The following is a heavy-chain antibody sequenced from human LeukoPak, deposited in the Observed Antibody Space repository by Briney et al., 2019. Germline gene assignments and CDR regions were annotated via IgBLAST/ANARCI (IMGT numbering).Heavy chain of an antibody. Sequence: GGSLRLSCAASGFTFSSYGMHWVRQAPGKGLEWVAFIRYDGSNKYYADSVKGRFTISRDNAKNSLYLQMNSLRAEDTAVYYCARDSITIFGVVTDWGQGTLVTVSS. CDR3: ARDSITIFGVVTD. CDR1: GFTFSSYG. CDR2: IRYDGSNK. V-gene: IGHV3-30*02. J-gene: IGHJ4*02. D-gene: IGHD3-3*01.